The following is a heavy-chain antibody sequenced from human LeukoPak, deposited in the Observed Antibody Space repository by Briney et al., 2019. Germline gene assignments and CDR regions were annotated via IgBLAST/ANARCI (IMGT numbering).Heavy chain of an antibody. CDR2: INPNSGGT. J-gene: IGHJ4*02. V-gene: IGHV1-2*02. CDR1: GYTFTGYY. CDR3: ARVTMVRGVIDY. D-gene: IGHD3-10*01. Sequence: ASVKVSCKASGYTFTGYYMHWVRQAPGQGLEWMGWINPNSGGTNYEQKFQGRVTMTRDTSISTAYMELSRLRSDDTAVYYCARVTMVRGVIDYWGQGTLVTVSS.